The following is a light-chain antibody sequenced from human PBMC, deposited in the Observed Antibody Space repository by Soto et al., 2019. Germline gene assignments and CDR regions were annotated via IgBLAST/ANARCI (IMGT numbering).Light chain of an antibody. CDR1: QGIRNE. CDR3: LQDYNYPYT. CDR2: GAS. Sequence: AIQMTQSPSSLFASVGDRVTLACRASQGIRNELGWYQQKPGKAPKLLVYGASNLQSGVPSRFSGTGSGTDFTLTISSLQPEDFATYYCLQDYNYPYTFGQGTKLEIK. V-gene: IGKV1-6*01. J-gene: IGKJ2*01.